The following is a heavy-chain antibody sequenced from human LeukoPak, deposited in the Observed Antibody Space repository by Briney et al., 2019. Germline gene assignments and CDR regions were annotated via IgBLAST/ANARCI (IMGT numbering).Heavy chain of an antibody. J-gene: IGHJ3*02. CDR1: GFNFSSYG. V-gene: IGHV3-33*06. Sequence: GGSLRLSCAASGFNFSSYGMHWVRQAPGKGLEWVAVIWYDGSNKYYADSVKGRFTISRDNSKNTLYLQMNSLRAEDTAVYYCAKGSVTIFGVVTPGAFDIWGQGTMVTVSS. CDR3: AKGSVTIFGVVTPGAFDI. CDR2: IWYDGSNK. D-gene: IGHD3-3*01.